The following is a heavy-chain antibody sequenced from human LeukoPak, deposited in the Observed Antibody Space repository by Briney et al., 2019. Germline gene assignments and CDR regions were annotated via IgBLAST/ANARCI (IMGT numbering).Heavy chain of an antibody. CDR1: GGSISSGGYY. Sequence: PSQTLSLTCTVSGGSISSGGYYWRWIRQHPGKGLEWIVYIYYSGSTYYNPSLKSRVTISVDTSKNQFSLKLSSVTAADTAVYYCAREPISGGKHFDYWGQGTLVTVSS. J-gene: IGHJ4*02. D-gene: IGHD3-16*01. CDR2: IYYSGST. V-gene: IGHV4-31*03. CDR3: AREPISGGKHFDY.